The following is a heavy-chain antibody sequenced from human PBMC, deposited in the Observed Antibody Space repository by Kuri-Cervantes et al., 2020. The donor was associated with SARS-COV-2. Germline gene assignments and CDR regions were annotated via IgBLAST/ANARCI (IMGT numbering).Heavy chain of an antibody. Sequence: GESLKISCAASGFTFNRHPMNWVRQAPGKGLERVSYIHNSLDVIYYADSVRGRFTISRDNARNSLYSQMNSLRVDDTAVYYCARDGDVGTRRRFSGWTYYYYGMDVWGQGTTVTVSS. V-gene: IGHV3-48*04. CDR3: ARDGDVGTRRRFSGWTYYYYGMDV. J-gene: IGHJ6*02. CDR1: GFTFNRHP. CDR2: IHNSLDVI. D-gene: IGHD6-19*01.